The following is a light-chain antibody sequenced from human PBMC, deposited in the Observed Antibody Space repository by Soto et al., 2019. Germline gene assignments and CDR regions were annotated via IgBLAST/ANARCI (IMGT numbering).Light chain of an antibody. J-gene: IGKJ1*01. CDR1: QSVSSSY. CDR3: QQYGSSPRT. Sequence: EIVLTQSPGILSLSTGERATLSCRASQSVSSSYLAWYQQKPGQAPRLLIYGASSRATGIPDRFSGSGSGTDFTLTISRLEPEDFAVYYCQQYGSSPRTFGQGTKVDIK. V-gene: IGKV3-20*01. CDR2: GAS.